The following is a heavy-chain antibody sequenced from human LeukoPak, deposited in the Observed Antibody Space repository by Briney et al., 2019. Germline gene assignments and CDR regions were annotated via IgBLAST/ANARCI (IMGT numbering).Heavy chain of an antibody. CDR1: GLTCSGSG. CDR2: IWYDGSKK. D-gene: IGHD1-26*01. Sequence: GGSLCLSGVVSGLTCSGSGFHWVRQAPGKGLVWVAIIWYDGSKKYYADSVKGRFTISKDDSKDTVYLQMNSLRAEDTAVYYCAKDRQVGTFDYWGQGTLVTVSS. J-gene: IGHJ4*02. V-gene: IGHV3-33*06. CDR3: AKDRQVGTFDY.